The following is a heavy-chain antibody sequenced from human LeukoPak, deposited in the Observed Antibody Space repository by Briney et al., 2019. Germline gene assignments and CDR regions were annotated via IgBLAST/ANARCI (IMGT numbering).Heavy chain of an antibody. D-gene: IGHD6-19*01. CDR1: GFTFSSYW. V-gene: IGHV3-7*03. J-gene: IGHJ4*02. Sequence: GGSLRLSCAASGFTFSSYWMTWVRQAPGKGLEWVANIKQDGSERNYVDSVKGRFTISRDNARNSLYLQMNTLRDEDTAVYYCATGAGCGYWGQGTMVTVSS. CDR3: ATGAGCGY. CDR2: IKQDGSER.